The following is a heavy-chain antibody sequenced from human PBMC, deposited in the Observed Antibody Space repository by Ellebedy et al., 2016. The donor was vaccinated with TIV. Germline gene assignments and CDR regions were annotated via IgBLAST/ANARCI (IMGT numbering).Heavy chain of an antibody. CDR2: INPSGGST. D-gene: IGHD4-17*01. CDR3: ARTLRTDAFDI. Sequence: AASVKVSCKASGYTFTSYAMHWVRQAPGQGLEWMGIINPSGGSTSYAQKLQGRVTMTRDTSTSTVYMELSSLRSEDTAVYYCARTLRTDAFDIWGQGTMVTVSS. V-gene: IGHV1-46*04. CDR1: GYTFTSYA. J-gene: IGHJ3*02.